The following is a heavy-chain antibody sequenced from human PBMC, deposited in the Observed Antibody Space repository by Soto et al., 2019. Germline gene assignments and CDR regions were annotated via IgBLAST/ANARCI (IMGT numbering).Heavy chain of an antibody. D-gene: IGHD3-10*01. CDR2: ISGTGGST. CDR3: AIRPSGGRGVINGPLKS. Sequence: GGSLRLSCAASGFTFSTCPMSWVRQAPGKGLEWVSGISGTGGSTYYADSVKGRFTISRDNSKRTLYLQMDSLRPADTALYYCAIRPSGGRGVINGPLKSWGEGIRVTVAA. V-gene: IGHV3-23*01. J-gene: IGHJ4*02. CDR1: GFTFSTCP.